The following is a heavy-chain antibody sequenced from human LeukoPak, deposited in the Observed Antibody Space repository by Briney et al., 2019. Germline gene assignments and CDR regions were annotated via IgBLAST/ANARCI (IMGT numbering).Heavy chain of an antibody. CDR3: ARTTSSSGWYVPDY. CDR2: ISSSSSYI. Sequence: GTLTLSCAASGGTFSSYSMNWVRQAPGKGLEWVSSISSSSSYIYYADSVKGRSIIFGDNDKQLLYLQMTSLTAEATVVYYWARTTSSSGWYVPDYWGQGTLVTVSS. V-gene: IGHV3-21*01. D-gene: IGHD6-19*01. J-gene: IGHJ4*02. CDR1: GGTFSSYS.